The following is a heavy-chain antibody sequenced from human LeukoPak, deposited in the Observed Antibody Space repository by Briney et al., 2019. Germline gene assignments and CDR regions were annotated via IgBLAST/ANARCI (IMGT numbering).Heavy chain of an antibody. J-gene: IGHJ5*02. Sequence: GRSLRLSCTASGFTFGDYAMSWVRQAPGKGLEWVGFIRSKAYGGTTEYAASVKGRFTISRDDSKSIAYLQMNSLKTEGTAVYYCTRDHCSSTSCEGYWFDPWGQGTLVTVSS. D-gene: IGHD2-2*01. CDR3: TRDHCSSTSCEGYWFDP. CDR1: GFTFGDYA. V-gene: IGHV3-49*04. CDR2: IRSKAYGGTT.